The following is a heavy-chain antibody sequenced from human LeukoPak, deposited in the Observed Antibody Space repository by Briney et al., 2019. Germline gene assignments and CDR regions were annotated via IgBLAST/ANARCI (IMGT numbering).Heavy chain of an antibody. V-gene: IGHV3-23*01. CDR3: AKSAPRLTMIVVVITIPYFDY. CDR1: GFTFSSYA. CDR2: ISGSGGST. D-gene: IGHD3-22*01. J-gene: IGHJ4*02. Sequence: GGSLRLSCAASGFTFSSYAMSWVRQAPGKGLEWVSAISGSGGSTYYADSVKGRFTISRDNSKNTLYLQMNSLRAEDTAVYYCAKSAPRLTMIVVVITIPYFDYWGQGTLATISS.